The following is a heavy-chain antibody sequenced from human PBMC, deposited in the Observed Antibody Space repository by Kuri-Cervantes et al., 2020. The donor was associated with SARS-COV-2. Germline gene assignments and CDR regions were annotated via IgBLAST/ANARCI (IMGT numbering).Heavy chain of an antibody. J-gene: IGHJ6*02. CDR3: ARDLYYYDSSGPEGYYYYGMDV. D-gene: IGHD3-22*01. CDR1: GGTFSSYA. V-gene: IGHV1-69*06. CDR2: IIPIFGTA. Sequence: SSKVSCKASGGTFSSYAISWVRQAPGQGLEWMGGIIPIFGTANYAQKFQGRVTITADKSTSTAYMELSSLRSEDTAVYYCARDLYYYDSSGPEGYYYYGMDVWGQGTTVTVSS.